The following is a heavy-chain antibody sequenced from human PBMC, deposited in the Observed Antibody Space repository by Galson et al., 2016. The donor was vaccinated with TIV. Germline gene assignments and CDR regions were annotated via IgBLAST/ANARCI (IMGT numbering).Heavy chain of an antibody. Sequence: SVKVSCKASGYSFTHHPTLWVRQAPRQRLQWMAWINAGNGNTKFSPKMQGRVTLTTDTSASTAYMELTSLRADGTAVYYCARPPYRGGYCYKYVLWGQGTLVTVSS. CDR3: ARPPYRGGYCYKYVL. CDR1: GYSFTHHP. V-gene: IGHV1-3*01. CDR2: INAGNGNT. D-gene: IGHD2-21*01. J-gene: IGHJ4*02.